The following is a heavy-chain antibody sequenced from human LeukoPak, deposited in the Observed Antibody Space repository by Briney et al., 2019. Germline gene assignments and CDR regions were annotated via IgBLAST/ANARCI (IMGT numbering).Heavy chain of an antibody. Sequence: SETLSLTCAVYGGSFSGYYWSWIRQPPGKGLEWIGYVDFSGSTNYNPSLKNRVTISVDTSKNQISLKLSSVTAADSAMYYCARDPAPGADSWFDPWGQGTLVTVSS. CDR2: VDFSGST. CDR3: ARDPAPGADSWFDP. V-gene: IGHV4-59*01. CDR1: GGSFSGYY. J-gene: IGHJ5*02.